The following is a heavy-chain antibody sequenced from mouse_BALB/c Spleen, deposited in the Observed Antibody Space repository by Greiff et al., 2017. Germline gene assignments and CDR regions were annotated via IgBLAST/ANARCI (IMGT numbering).Heavy chain of an antibody. V-gene: IGHV5-6*01. Sequence: EVHLVESGGDLVKPGGSLKLSCAASGFTFSSYGMSWVRQTPDKRLEWVATISSGGSYTYYPDSVKGRFTISRDNAKNTLYLQMSSLKSEDTAMYYCARHHGNYAMDYWGQGTSVTVSS. J-gene: IGHJ4*01. CDR1: GFTFSSYG. CDR2: ISSGGSYT. CDR3: ARHHGNYAMDY. D-gene: IGHD2-1*01.